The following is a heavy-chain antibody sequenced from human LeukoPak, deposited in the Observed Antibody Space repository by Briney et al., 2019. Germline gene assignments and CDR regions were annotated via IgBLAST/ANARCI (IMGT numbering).Heavy chain of an antibody. J-gene: IGHJ6*04. CDR3: ARDQMAYCSSTSCYDDGMDV. CDR2: INSDGSST. V-gene: IGHV3-74*01. Sequence: GGSLRLSCAASGFAFSSYWMHWVRQAPGKGLVWVSRINSDGSSTSYADSVKGRFTISRDNAKNTLYLQMNSLRAEDTAVYYCARDQMAYCSSTSCYDDGMDVWGKGTTVTVSS. CDR1: GFAFSSYW. D-gene: IGHD2-2*01.